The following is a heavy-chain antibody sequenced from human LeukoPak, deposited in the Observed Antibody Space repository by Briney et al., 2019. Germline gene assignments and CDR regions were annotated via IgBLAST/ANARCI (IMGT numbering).Heavy chain of an antibody. CDR3: ARVGGSYFDY. V-gene: IGHV3-21*01. CDR1: GFTFSSYS. Sequence: GGSLRLSCAASGFTFSSYSMIWVRQAPGQGLEWVSSISSSTTYIYYADSVKGRFTISRDNAKNSLYLQMDSLRAEDTALYYCARVGGSYFDYWGQGTLVTVSS. J-gene: IGHJ4*02. D-gene: IGHD3-16*01. CDR2: ISSSTTYI.